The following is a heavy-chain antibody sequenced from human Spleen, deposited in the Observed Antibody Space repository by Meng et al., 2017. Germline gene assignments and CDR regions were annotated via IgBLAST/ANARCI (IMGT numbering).Heavy chain of an antibody. CDR1: GYTFPDYW. Sequence: VQLVQSGAEVKKPGASVKVSCKASGYTFPDYWLHWVRRAPGQGLEWMGRINTDTGNPTYAQGFTGRFVFSLDTSVSTAYLQISSLKAEDTAVYYCAREQYYYDSSGYSPWGQGTLVTVSS. V-gene: IGHV7-4-1*02. CDR3: AREQYYYDSSGYSP. J-gene: IGHJ5*02. D-gene: IGHD3-22*01. CDR2: INTDTGNP.